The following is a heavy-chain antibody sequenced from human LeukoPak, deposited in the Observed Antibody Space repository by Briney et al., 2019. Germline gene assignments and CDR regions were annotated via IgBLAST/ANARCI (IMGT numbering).Heavy chain of an antibody. CDR2: INTNTGNP. D-gene: IGHD5-18*01. CDR1: GYTFTSYA. Sequence: VASVKVSCKASGYTFTSYAMNWVRQAPGQGLEWVGWINTNTGNPTYAQGFTGRFVFSSDTSVSTAYLQISSLKAEDTAVYYCARGFGSSTSRTKWIQLWNDAFDIWGQGTMVTVSS. V-gene: IGHV7-4-1*02. CDR3: ARGFGSSTSRTKWIQLWNDAFDI. J-gene: IGHJ3*02.